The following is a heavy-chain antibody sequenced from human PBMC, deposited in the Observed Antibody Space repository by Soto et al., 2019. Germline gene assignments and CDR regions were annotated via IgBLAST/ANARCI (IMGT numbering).Heavy chain of an antibody. V-gene: IGHV3-13*01. D-gene: IGHD5-12*01. CDR1: GFTFSSYD. CDR2: SGSAGDT. CDR3: ARGWLATGASFPYMAV. Sequence: GGSLRLSCAASGFTFSSYDMHWVRQAAGKGLEWVSGSGSAGDTYYQGSVKGRFTTSRENAKNSLYLQMNSLRAGDTALYYCARGWLATGASFPYMAVWGKGTTVTVSS. J-gene: IGHJ6*03.